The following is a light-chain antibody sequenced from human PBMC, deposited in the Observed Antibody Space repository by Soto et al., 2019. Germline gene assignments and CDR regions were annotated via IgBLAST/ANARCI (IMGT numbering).Light chain of an antibody. V-gene: IGKV1-5*01. CDR1: QSISSW. J-gene: IGKJ1*01. CDR3: QQYNSYSWT. CDR2: DAS. Sequence: DIQMTQSPSTLSASVGDRVTITCRASQSISSWLAWYQQKPGKAPKLLIYDASSLESGVPSRLSGRGSGTEFTLTISRLQTDDFATYYCQQYNSYSWTFGQGTKVEIK.